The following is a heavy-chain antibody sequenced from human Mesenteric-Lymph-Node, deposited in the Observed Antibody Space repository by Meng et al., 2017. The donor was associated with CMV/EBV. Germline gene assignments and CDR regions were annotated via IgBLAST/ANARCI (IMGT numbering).Heavy chain of an antibody. V-gene: IGHV3-15*01. J-gene: IGHJ6*02. Sequence: GESLKISCAASGFTFSNAWMSWVRQAPGKGLEWVGRIKSKTDGGTTDYAAPVKGRFTISRDDSKNTLYLQMNSLKTEDTAVYYCAREIDSGSYPLHGMDVWGQGTTVTVSS. CDR3: AREIDSGSYPLHGMDV. CDR1: GFTFSNAW. CDR2: IKSKTDGGTT. D-gene: IGHD3-10*01.